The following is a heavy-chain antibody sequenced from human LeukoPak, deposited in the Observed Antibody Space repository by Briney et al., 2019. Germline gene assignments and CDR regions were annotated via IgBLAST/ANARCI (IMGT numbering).Heavy chain of an antibody. Sequence: GGSLRLSCAASGFTFSDYYMSWIRQAPGKGLEWVSYISSSGSTIYYADSVKGQFTISRDNAKNSLYLQMNSLRAEDTAVYYCARASGYGDYLFDYWGQGTLVTVSS. D-gene: IGHD4-17*01. J-gene: IGHJ4*02. CDR1: GFTFSDYY. CDR3: ARASGYGDYLFDY. V-gene: IGHV3-11*04. CDR2: ISSSGSTI.